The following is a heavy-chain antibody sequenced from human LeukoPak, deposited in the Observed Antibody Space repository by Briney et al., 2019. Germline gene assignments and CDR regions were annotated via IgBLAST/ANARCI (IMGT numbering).Heavy chain of an antibody. CDR1: GYTLTELS. CDR2: FDPEDGET. D-gene: IGHD3-10*01. Sequence: ASVKVSCKVSGYTLTELSMHWVRQAPGKGLEWMGGFDPEDGETIYAQKFQGRVTMTEDTSTDTAYMGLSSLRSEDTAVYYCARDGRFGEGLDYWGQGTLVTVSS. J-gene: IGHJ4*02. V-gene: IGHV1-24*01. CDR3: ARDGRFGEGLDY.